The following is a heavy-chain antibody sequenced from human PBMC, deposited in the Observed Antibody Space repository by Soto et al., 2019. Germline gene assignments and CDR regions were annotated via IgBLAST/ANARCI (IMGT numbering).Heavy chain of an antibody. CDR2: IIPVFGTA. D-gene: IGHD2-15*01. J-gene: IGHJ6*02. CDR3: ARDIVVVVAATDYYYYYGMDV. Sequence: SVKVSCKASGGTFSSYAISWVRQAPGQGLEWMGGIIPVFGTANYAQKFQGRVTITADESTSTAYMELSSLRSEDTAVYYCARDIVVVVAATDYYYYYGMDVWGQGTTVTVSS. V-gene: IGHV1-69*13. CDR1: GGTFSSYA.